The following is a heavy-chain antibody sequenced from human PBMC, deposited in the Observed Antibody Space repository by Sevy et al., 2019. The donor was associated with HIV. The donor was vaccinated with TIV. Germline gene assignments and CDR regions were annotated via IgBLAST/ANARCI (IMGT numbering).Heavy chain of an antibody. Sequence: GGSLRLSCAASGFTFSSYTINWVRQAPGKGLEWVSSISSSTSYIYYADSLKGRFTISRDNAKNSLFLQMNSLRAEDTAVYYCAILWFGEFDTFHIWGQGTMVTVSS. D-gene: IGHD3-10*01. CDR1: GFTFSSYT. J-gene: IGHJ3*02. CDR3: AILWFGEFDTFHI. CDR2: ISSSTSYI. V-gene: IGHV3-21*01.